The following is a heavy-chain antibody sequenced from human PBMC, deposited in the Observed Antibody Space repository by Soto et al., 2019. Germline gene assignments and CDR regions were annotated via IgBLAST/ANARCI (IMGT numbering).Heavy chain of an antibody. CDR1: GYTFINYD. V-gene: IGHV1-8*01. Sequence: QVQLVQSGAEVKKPGASVKVSCKASGYTFINYDINWVRQATGQGLEWMGWMNPNSGNTGYAQKFQGRVTMTRDTSISTAYMELSSLRAEDTAVYYCARGRGQPLQPWAYWGQGILVTVSS. J-gene: IGHJ4*02. CDR3: ARGRGQPLQPWAY. CDR2: MNPNSGNT. D-gene: IGHD2-21*02.